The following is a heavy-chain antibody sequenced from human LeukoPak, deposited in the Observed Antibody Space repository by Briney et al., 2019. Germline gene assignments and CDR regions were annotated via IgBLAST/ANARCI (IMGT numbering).Heavy chain of an antibody. Sequence: GASVKVSCKASGYTFTSYGISWVRQAPGQGLEWMGWISAYNGSTNYAQKLQGRVTMTTDTSTSTAYMELRSLRSDDTAVYYCARDLHGGVPKVPDAFDIWGQGTMVTVSS. J-gene: IGHJ3*02. CDR3: ARDLHGGVPKVPDAFDI. V-gene: IGHV1-18*01. CDR2: ISAYNGST. D-gene: IGHD2-8*02. CDR1: GYTFTSYG.